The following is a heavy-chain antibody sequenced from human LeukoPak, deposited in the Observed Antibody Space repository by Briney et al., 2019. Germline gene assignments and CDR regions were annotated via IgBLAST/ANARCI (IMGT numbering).Heavy chain of an antibody. Sequence: GGTLRLSCAASGFTFSSYGMSWVRQAPGKGLEWVSAISGSGGSTYYADSVKGRFTISRDNSKNTLYLQMNSLRAEDTAVYYCAKDLGVRFLEWLLLIWGQGTLVTVSS. CDR3: AKDLGVRFLEWLLLI. D-gene: IGHD3-3*01. CDR2: ISGSGGST. V-gene: IGHV3-23*01. CDR1: GFTFSSYG. J-gene: IGHJ4*02.